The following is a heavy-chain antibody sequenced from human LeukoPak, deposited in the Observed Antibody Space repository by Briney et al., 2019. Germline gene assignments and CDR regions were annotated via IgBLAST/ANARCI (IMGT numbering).Heavy chain of an antibody. V-gene: IGHV1-18*04. J-gene: IGHJ4*02. Sequence: GASVKVSCKASGYTFTSYGIRWVRQAPGQGLEWMGWISIYNGNRNYPQKFQGRVTLTTDTSTSTAYMELRSLTSDDTAVYYCARDWSGYCSGGSYPYYFDFWGQGTLVTVSS. CDR3: ARDWSGYCSGGSYPYYFDF. CDR1: GYTFTSYG. CDR2: ISIYNGNR. D-gene: IGHD2-15*01.